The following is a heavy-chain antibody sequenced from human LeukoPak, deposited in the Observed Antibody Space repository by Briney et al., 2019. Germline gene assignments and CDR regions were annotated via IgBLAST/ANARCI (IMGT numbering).Heavy chain of an antibody. CDR2: IRFDGSNK. Sequence: PGGSLRLSCAASGFIFSTYGLHWVRQAPGKGLEWVAFIRFDGSNKYYADSVKGRFTISRDNSKNTLYLEMSSLRTEDTALYHCAKVIYGSRSYYPPLDYWGQGTLVTVSS. J-gene: IGHJ4*02. V-gene: IGHV3-30*02. CDR3: AKVIYGSRSYYPPLDY. D-gene: IGHD3-10*01. CDR1: GFIFSTYG.